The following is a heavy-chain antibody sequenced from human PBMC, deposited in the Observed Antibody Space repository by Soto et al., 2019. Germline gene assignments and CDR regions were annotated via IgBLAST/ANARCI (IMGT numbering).Heavy chain of an antibody. CDR3: AREKSGFGELITPYGMDV. CDR1: GYTFTGYY. J-gene: IGHJ6*02. V-gene: IGHV1-2*04. CDR2: INPNSGGT. Sequence: ASVKVSCKASGYTFTGYYMHWVRQAPGQGLEWMGWINPNSGGTNYAQKFQGWVTMTRDTSISTAYMELSRLRSDDTAVYYCAREKSGFGELITPYGMDVWGQGTTVIVSS. D-gene: IGHD3-10*01.